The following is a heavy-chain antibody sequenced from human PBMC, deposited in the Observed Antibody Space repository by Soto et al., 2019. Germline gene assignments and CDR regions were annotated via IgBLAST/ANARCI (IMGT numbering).Heavy chain of an antibody. CDR3: ARTRIAWSDFHHYSLDV. J-gene: IGHJ6*02. CDR2: ISYDSTKT. CDR1: GFAFNSYG. Sequence: QVQLVESGGGVVQPGRSLRLSCAASGFAFNSYGMHWVRQGPGNGLEWVAFISYDSTKTYYADSVKGRFTISRDNSNSALYVQMNSLTGEDTAVYYCARTRIAWSDFHHYSLDVWGQGTTVTVSS. D-gene: IGHD2-15*01. V-gene: IGHV3-30*03.